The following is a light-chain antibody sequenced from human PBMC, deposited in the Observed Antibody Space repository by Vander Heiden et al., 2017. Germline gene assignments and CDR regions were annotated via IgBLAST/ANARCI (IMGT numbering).Light chain of an antibody. CDR1: QSVSSY. J-gene: IGKJ3*01. CDR3: QQRSNWLFT. V-gene: IGKV3-11*01. Sequence: EIVLTQSTATLSLSPGERATPSCRANQSVSSYLAWYQQKPGQAPRLLIYDAANRATGIPARFSGSGSGTDFTLTISSLEPEEFAVYYCQQRSNWLFTFGPGTKVDIK. CDR2: DAA.